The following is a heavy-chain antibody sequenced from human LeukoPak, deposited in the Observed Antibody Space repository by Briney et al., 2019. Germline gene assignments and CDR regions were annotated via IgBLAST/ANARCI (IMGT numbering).Heavy chain of an antibody. CDR1: GGSFSGYY. D-gene: IGHD3-10*01. J-gene: IGHJ5*02. Sequence: SETLSLTCAVYGGSFSGYYWSWIRHPPGKGLEWIGEINHSGSTNYNPSLKSRVTISVDTSKNQFSLKLSSVTAADTAVYYCARTSYYYGSGSYYPNWFDPWGQGALVTVSS. V-gene: IGHV4-34*01. CDR3: ARTSYYYGSGSYYPNWFDP. CDR2: INHSGST.